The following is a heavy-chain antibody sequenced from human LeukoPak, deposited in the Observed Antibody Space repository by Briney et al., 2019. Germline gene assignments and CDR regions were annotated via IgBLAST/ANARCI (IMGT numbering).Heavy chain of an antibody. V-gene: IGHV4-34*01. J-gene: IGHJ4*02. CDR3: ARLDRGGGWSFDY. D-gene: IGHD3-10*01. CDR1: GGSFSGYY. CDR2: INHSGST. Sequence: SETLSLTCAVYGGSFSGYYWSWIRQPPGKGLEWIGEINHSGSTNYNPSLKSRVSISVDTSKNQFSLKLSSVTAADTAVYYCARLDRGGGWSFDYWGQGTLVTVSS.